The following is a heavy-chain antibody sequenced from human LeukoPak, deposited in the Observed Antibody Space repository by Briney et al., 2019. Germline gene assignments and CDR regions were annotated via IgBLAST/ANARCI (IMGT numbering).Heavy chain of an antibody. D-gene: IGHD3-22*01. V-gene: IGHV1-18*01. CDR3: ARDDYDSSGYYLDDAFDI. J-gene: IGHJ3*02. CDR2: ISAYNGNT. Sequence: GASAKASCKASGYTFTSYGISWVRQAPGQGLEWMGWISAYNGNTNYAQKLQGRVTMTTDTSTSTAYMELRSLRSDDTAVYYCARDDYDSSGYYLDDAFDIWGQGTMVTVSS. CDR1: GYTFTSYG.